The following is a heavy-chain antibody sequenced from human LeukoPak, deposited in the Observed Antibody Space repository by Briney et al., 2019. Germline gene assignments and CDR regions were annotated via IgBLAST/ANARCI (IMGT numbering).Heavy chain of an antibody. CDR3: ARDLYDSSEGAFDI. CDR1: GGSISSYY. CDR2: IYYSGST. J-gene: IGHJ3*02. Sequence: SETLSLTCTVSGGSISSYYWSWIRQPPGKGLEWIGYIYYSGSTNYKPCLKSRVTISVDTSKNQFSLKLSSVTAADTAVYYCARDLYDSSEGAFDIWGQGTMVTVSS. V-gene: IGHV4-59*01. D-gene: IGHD3-22*01.